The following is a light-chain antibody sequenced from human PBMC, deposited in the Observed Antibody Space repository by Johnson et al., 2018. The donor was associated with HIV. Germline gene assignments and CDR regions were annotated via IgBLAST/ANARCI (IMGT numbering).Light chain of an antibody. CDR2: DNN. J-gene: IGLJ1*01. Sequence: QSVLTQPPSVSAAPGQKVTISCSGSSSNIGNNYVSWYQHLPGTAPKVLIYDNNKRPSGIPDRFSGSKYGTSATLGITGLQTGDEADYYCGTWDSTLSAGGVFGTGTKVTVL. V-gene: IGLV1-51*01. CDR3: GTWDSTLSAGGV. CDR1: SSNIGNNY.